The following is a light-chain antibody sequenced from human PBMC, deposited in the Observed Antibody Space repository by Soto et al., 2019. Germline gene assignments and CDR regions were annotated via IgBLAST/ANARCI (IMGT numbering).Light chain of an antibody. CDR2: SNS. V-gene: IGLV1-40*01. CDR3: QSYDSSLSGSVV. J-gene: IGLJ2*01. Sequence: QAVVTQPPSVSGAPGQRVTISCTGSSSNIGTGYDVHWYQQFPGTAPKLLIYSNSNRPSGVPDRFSGSKSGTSASLAITGLQAEDEADYYCQSYDSSLSGSVVFGGGTKVTVL. CDR1: SSNIGTGYD.